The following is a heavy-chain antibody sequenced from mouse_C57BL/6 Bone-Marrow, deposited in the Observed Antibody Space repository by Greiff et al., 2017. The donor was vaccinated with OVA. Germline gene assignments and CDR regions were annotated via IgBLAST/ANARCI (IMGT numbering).Heavy chain of an antibody. CDR2: IDPANGNT. CDR1: GFNIKNTY. CDR3: ASGGTTVVAPHWYFDV. D-gene: IGHD1-1*01. Sequence: EVQLQESVAELVRPGASVKLSCTASGFNIKNTYMHWVKQRPEQGLEWIGRIDPANGNTKYAPKFQGKATITADTSSNTAYLQLSSLTSEDTAIYYCASGGTTVVAPHWYFDVWGTGTTVTVSS. V-gene: IGHV14-3*01. J-gene: IGHJ1*03.